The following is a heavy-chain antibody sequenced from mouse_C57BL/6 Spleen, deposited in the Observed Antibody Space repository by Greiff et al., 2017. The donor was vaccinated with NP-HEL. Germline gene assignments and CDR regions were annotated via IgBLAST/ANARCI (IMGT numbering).Heavy chain of an antibody. D-gene: IGHD4-1*02. Sequence: VKLVESGAELVRPGASVTLSCKASGYTFTDYEMHWVKQTPVHGLEWIGAIDPETGGTAYNQKFKGKAILTADKSSSTAYMELRSLTSEDSAVYYCTRSQLGRGGYYYAMDYWGQGTSVTVSS. CDR3: TRSQLGRGGYYYAMDY. CDR2: IDPETGGT. J-gene: IGHJ4*01. CDR1: GYTFTDYE. V-gene: IGHV1-15*01.